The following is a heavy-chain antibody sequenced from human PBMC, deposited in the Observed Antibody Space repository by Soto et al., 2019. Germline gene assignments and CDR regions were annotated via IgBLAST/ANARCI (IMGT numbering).Heavy chain of an antibody. Sequence: QVQLVQSGAGVKKPGSSVKVSCKASGGTFSSYAISWVRQAPGQGLEWMGGIIPIFGTANYAQKFQGRVTITAAESTSTAYMELSSLRSEDTALYYCARALRGSSYGGAIDYWGQGTLVTVSS. CDR3: ARALRGSSYGGAIDY. CDR1: GGTFSSYA. D-gene: IGHD5-18*01. V-gene: IGHV1-69*12. CDR2: IIPIFGTA. J-gene: IGHJ4*02.